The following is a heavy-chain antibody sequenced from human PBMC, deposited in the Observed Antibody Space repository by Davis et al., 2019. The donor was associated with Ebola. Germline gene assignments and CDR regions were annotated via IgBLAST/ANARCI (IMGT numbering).Heavy chain of an antibody. CDR2: INPDNGDT. J-gene: IGHJ6*04. CDR3: ARSVAGIAGGVYYYYYGMDV. D-gene: IGHD6-19*01. Sequence: ASVKVSCKASGYTFTGYYMHWVRQAPGQGLEWMGQINPDNGDTYYAQHFQGRVTMTTDTSVTTAYMELSRLRSDDTAVYYCARSVAGIAGGVYYYYYGMDVWGKGTTVTVSS. V-gene: IGHV1-2*06. CDR1: GYTFTGYY.